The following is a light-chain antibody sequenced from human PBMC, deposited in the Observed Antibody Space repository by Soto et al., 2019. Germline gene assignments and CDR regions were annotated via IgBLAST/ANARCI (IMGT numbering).Light chain of an antibody. Sequence: QSALTQPASVSGSPGQSITISCTGTSSDVGSYNLVSWYQQHPGKAPKLMIYEGSKRPSGVSNRFSASKSGNTASLTISGLQAEDEADYDCCSYAGSSTLVFGGGTKLTVL. V-gene: IGLV2-23*01. CDR3: CSYAGSSTLV. J-gene: IGLJ2*01. CDR2: EGS. CDR1: SSDVGSYNL.